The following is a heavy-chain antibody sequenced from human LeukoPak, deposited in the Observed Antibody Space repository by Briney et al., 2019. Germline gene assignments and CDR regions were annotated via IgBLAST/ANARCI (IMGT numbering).Heavy chain of an antibody. CDR1: GFTFSGSA. D-gene: IGHD3-22*01. CDR3: TRHPEDYDSSGYYGEDYFDY. Sequence: GGSLRLSCAASGFTFSGSAMHWVRQASGKGLEWVGRIRSKANSYATAYAASVKGRFTISRDDSKDTAYLQMNSLKTEDTAVYYCTRHPEDYDSSGYYGEDYFDYWGQGTLVTVSS. J-gene: IGHJ4*02. V-gene: IGHV3-73*01. CDR2: IRSKANSYAT.